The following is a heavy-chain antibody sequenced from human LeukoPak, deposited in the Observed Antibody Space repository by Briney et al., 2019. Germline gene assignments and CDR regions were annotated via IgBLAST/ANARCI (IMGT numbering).Heavy chain of an antibody. CDR2: MNPNSGNT. CDR1: GYTFTSYD. CDR3: AREYKTEYCSGGSCYSYYYGMDV. J-gene: IGHJ6*02. V-gene: IGHV1-8*01. D-gene: IGHD2-15*01. Sequence: ASVKVSCKASGYTFTSYDINWVRQATGQGLEWMGWMNPNSGNTGYAQKFQGRVTMTRNTSISTAYMELSSLRSEDTAVYYCAREYKTEYCSGGSCYSYYYGMDVWGQGTTVTVSS.